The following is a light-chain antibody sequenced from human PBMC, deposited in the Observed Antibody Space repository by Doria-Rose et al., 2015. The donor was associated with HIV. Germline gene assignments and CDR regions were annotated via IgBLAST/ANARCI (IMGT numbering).Light chain of an antibody. Sequence: TQSPGTLSLSPGERATLSCRASQRVKSSYLAWYQQKPGQAPRLLIYDASTRATGIPDRFSGSESGTGFTLTISRLEPEDVAVYYCQQYGTSRGTFGQGTRLEIK. J-gene: IGKJ5*01. CDR2: DAS. V-gene: IGKV3-20*01. CDR1: QRVKSSY. CDR3: QQYGTSRGT.